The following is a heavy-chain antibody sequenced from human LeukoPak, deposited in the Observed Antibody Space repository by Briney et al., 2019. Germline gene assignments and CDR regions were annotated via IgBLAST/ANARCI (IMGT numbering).Heavy chain of an antibody. CDR2: ISGSGGST. D-gene: IGHD3-10*01. CDR3: AKDFEFGEYYFDY. V-gene: IGHV3-23*01. Sequence: PGGSLRLSCAASGFTFSSYAMSWVRQAPGKGLEWVSAISGSGGSTYYADSVKGRFTISRDNSKNTLHLQMNSLRAEDTAVYYYAKDFEFGEYYFDYWGQGTLVTVSS. CDR1: GFTFSSYA. J-gene: IGHJ4*02.